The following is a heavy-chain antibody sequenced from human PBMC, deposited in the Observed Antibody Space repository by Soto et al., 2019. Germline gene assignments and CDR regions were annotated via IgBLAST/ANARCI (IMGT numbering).Heavy chain of an antibody. D-gene: IGHD6-19*01. J-gene: IGHJ6*02. CDR1: GGTFSSYA. CDR2: IIPIFGTA. V-gene: IGHV1-69*01. Sequence: QVQLVQSGAEVKKPGSSVKVSCKASGGTFSSYAISWVRQAPGQGLEWMGGIIPIFGTANYAQKFQGRVTITADESTSTAYRELSSLRSEDTAVYYCARGSLSRGWSRYYYYGMDVWGQGTTVTVAS. CDR3: ARGSLSRGWSRYYYYGMDV.